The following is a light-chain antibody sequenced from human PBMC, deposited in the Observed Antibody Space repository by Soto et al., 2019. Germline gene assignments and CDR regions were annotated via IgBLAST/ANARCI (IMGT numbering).Light chain of an antibody. V-gene: IGKV3-11*01. Sequence: EIVLTQSPATLSLSPGERATLSCRARQSVRSYVAWYQQKPGQAPRLLIYDASNRATGIPARFSGSGSGTDFTLTISSLEPEDFAVYYCQQRSNWPLLTFGGGTKVDIK. CDR2: DAS. CDR3: QQRSNWPLLT. J-gene: IGKJ4*01. CDR1: QSVRSY.